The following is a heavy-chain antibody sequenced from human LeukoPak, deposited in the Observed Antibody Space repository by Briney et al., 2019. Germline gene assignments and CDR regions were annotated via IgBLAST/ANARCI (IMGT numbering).Heavy chain of an antibody. CDR3: ARKHYYDSSGSDTFDY. Sequence: GGSLRLSCAASGFTVSNNYMSWVRQAPGKGLEWVSVIYSGGNTYYADSEKGRFTISRDSSKNTLYLQMNSLRAEDTAVYYCARKHYYDSSGSDTFDYWGQGTLVTVSS. V-gene: IGHV3-66*01. D-gene: IGHD3-22*01. CDR1: GFTVSNNY. CDR2: IYSGGNT. J-gene: IGHJ4*02.